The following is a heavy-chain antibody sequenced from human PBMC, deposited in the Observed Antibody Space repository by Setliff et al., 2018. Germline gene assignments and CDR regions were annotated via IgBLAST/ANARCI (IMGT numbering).Heavy chain of an antibody. D-gene: IGHD1-1*01. Sequence: SETLSLTCTVSGASLSSGTYYWGWIRQPPGKGLEWIGRIYYRGDTYYNASLKGRLTISVDTAKNQFSLRLTSATAADTAVYYCARTGTYRYFDYWGQGALVTVSS. CDR1: GASLSSGTYY. V-gene: IGHV4-39*01. CDR3: ARTGTYRYFDY. CDR2: IYYRGDT. J-gene: IGHJ4*02.